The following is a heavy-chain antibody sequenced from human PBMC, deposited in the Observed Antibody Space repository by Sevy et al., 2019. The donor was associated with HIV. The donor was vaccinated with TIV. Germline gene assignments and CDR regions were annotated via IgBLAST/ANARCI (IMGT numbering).Heavy chain of an antibody. CDR3: AKEYFSCFD. J-gene: IGHJ4*02. CDR2: ISPSGGSI. D-gene: IGHD3-9*01. CDR1: GFTFRSYA. V-gene: IGHV3-23*01. Sequence: GGSLRLSCTDSGFTFRSYAVSWVRQAPGKGLEWISSISPSGGSIYYADSVRGRFTIYRDNSKNTVGLQMNSLRADDTALYYCAKEYFSCFDWGQGTLVTVSS.